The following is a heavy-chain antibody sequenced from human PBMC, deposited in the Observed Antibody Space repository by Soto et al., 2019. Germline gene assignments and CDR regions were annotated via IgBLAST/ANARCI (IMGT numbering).Heavy chain of an antibody. CDR3: ARHPAGQLVKSGDWFDP. D-gene: IGHD6-6*01. CDR1: GGSISSSSYY. V-gene: IGHV4-39*01. Sequence: SETLSLTCTVSGGSISSSSYYWGWIRQPPGKGLEWIGSIYYSGSTYYNPSLKSRVTISVDTPKNQFSLKLSSVTAADTAVYYCARHPAGQLVKSGDWFDPWGQGTLVTVSS. J-gene: IGHJ5*02. CDR2: IYYSGST.